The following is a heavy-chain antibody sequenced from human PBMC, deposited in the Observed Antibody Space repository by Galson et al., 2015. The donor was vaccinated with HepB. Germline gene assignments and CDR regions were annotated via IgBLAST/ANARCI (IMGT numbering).Heavy chain of an antibody. V-gene: IGHV3-15*01. J-gene: IGHJ3*02. CDR3: TTEGQDIVVVPAAMDAFDI. CDR1: GFTFSNAW. D-gene: IGHD2-2*01. Sequence: SLRLSCAASGFTFSNAWMSWVRQAPGKGLEWVGRIKSKTDGGTTDYAAPVKGRFTISRDDSKNTLYLQMNSLKTEDTAVYYCTTEGQDIVVVPAAMDAFDIWGQGTMVTVSS. CDR2: IKSKTDGGTT.